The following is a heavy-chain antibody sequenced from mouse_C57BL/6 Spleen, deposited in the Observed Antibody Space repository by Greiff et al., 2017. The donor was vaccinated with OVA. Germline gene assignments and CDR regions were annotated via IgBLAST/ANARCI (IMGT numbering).Heavy chain of an antibody. J-gene: IGHJ1*03. D-gene: IGHD1-1*01. CDR2: ISGGGGNT. V-gene: IGHV5-9*01. CDR3: ARRPVDYGSSYGYFDV. Sequence: EVQGVESGGGLVKPGGSLKLSCAASGFTFSSYTMSWVRQTPEKRLEWVATISGGGGNTYYPDSVKGRFTISRDNAKNTLYLQMSSLRSEDTALYYCARRPVDYGSSYGYFDVWGTGTTVTVSS. CDR1: GFTFSSYT.